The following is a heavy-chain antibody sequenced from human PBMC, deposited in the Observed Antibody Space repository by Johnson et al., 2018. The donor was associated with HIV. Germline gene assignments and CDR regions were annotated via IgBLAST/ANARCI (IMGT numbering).Heavy chain of an antibody. J-gene: IGHJ3*02. Sequence: VQLVESGGGVVQPGRSLRLSCAASGFTFSSYDMHWVRQGTGKGLEWVSAIGTAGDTYYPGSVKGRFTISRENAKNSLYLQMNSLRAGDTAVYYCARARVITFGGVIVRVGAFDIWGQGTVVTVSP. D-gene: IGHD3-16*02. CDR1: GFTFSSYD. CDR2: IGTAGDT. CDR3: ARARVITFGGVIVRVGAFDI. V-gene: IGHV3-13*01.